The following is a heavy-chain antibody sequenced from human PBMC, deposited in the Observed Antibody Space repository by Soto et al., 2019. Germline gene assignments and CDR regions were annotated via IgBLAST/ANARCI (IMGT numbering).Heavy chain of an antibody. CDR1: GYSFTSYW. CDR2: IYPGDSDT. Sequence: PGESLKISCKGSGYSFTSYWIGWVRQMPGKGLEWMGIIYPGDSDTRYSPSFQGQVTISADKSISAAYLQWSSLKASDTAVYYCARDLSPMVRGVTDYYYGMDVWGQGTTVTVSS. V-gene: IGHV5-51*01. D-gene: IGHD3-10*01. CDR3: ARDLSPMVRGVTDYYYGMDV. J-gene: IGHJ6*02.